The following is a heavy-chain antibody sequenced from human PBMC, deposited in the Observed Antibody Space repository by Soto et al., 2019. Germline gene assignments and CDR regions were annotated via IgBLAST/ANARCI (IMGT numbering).Heavy chain of an antibody. CDR3: ARGIGYCSSINCYSSRRLRFDS. CDR2: VNHSGTT. D-gene: IGHD2-2*01. Sequence: SETLSLTCAVYGGSFSGYYWTWIRQSPEKGLEWIGEVNHSGTTYYNPSLKTRVTISVHTPKNQFSLKMSSVTAADTAVYYCARGIGYCSSINCYSSRRLRFDSWGQGTLVTVSS. CDR1: GGSFSGYY. V-gene: IGHV4-34*01. J-gene: IGHJ4*02.